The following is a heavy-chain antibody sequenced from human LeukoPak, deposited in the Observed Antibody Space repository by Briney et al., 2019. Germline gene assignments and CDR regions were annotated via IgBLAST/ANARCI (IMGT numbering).Heavy chain of an antibody. CDR1: GYSISSGYY. Sequence: SETLSLTCAVSGYSISSGYYWGWIRQPPGKGLEWIGSIYHSGSTYYNPSLKSRVTISVDTSKNQFSLKLSSVTAADTAVYYCARGHGDYASPYYYYYMDVWGKGTTVTVSS. CDR2: IYHSGST. J-gene: IGHJ6*03. D-gene: IGHD4-17*01. V-gene: IGHV4-38-2*01. CDR3: ARGHGDYASPYYYYYMDV.